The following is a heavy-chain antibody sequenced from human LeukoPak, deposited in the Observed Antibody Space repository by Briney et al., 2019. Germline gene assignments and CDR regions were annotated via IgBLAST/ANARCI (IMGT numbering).Heavy chain of an antibody. CDR3: ARGLDYYGSGSPGEDWFDP. CDR1: GGSVSSGSYY. V-gene: IGHV4-61*01. J-gene: IGHJ5*02. D-gene: IGHD3-10*01. CDR2: IYYSGST. Sequence: PSETLSLTCTVSGGSVSSGSYYWSWIRQPPGKGLEWLGYIYYSGSTNYNPSLKSRVTISVDTSKNQFSLKLSSVTAADTAVYYCARGLDYYGSGSPGEDWFDPWGQGTLVTVSS.